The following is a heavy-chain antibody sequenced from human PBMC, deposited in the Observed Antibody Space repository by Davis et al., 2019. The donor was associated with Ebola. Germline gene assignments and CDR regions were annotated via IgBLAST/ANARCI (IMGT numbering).Heavy chain of an antibody. Sequence: GESLKISCAASGFTFSGSAMHWVRQASGKGLEWVGRIRSKANSYATAYAASVKGRFTISRDDSKNTAYLQMNSLRAEDTAVYYCAMGGQTYDYWGQGTLVTVSS. CDR2: IRSKANSYAT. V-gene: IGHV3-73*01. CDR3: AMGGQTYDY. CDR1: GFTFSGSA. J-gene: IGHJ4*02. D-gene: IGHD1-26*01.